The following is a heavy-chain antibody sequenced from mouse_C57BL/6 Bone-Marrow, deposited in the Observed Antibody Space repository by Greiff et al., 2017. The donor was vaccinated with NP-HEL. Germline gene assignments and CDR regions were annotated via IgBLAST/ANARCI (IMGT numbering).Heavy chain of an antibody. Sequence: QVQLQQPGAELVKPGASVKLSCKASGYTFTSYWMQWVKQRPGQGLEWIGEIDPSDGYTNYNQKFKGKATLTVDTSSSTAYMQLSSLTSEDSAVYYCARWGYYGSYWYIDVWGTGTTVTVSS. D-gene: IGHD1-1*01. CDR3: ARWGYYGSYWYIDV. CDR1: GYTFTSYW. CDR2: IDPSDGYT. J-gene: IGHJ1*03. V-gene: IGHV1-50*01.